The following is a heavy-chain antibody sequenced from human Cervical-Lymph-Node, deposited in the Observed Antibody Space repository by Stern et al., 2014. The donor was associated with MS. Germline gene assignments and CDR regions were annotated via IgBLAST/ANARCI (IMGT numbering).Heavy chain of an antibody. CDR1: GFGFATYG. CDR3: ARGSDWYPFDY. J-gene: IGHJ4*02. Sequence: DQLVESGGGVVQPGRSLRLSCAASGFGFATYGMHWVRPAPRTGLEWVAVISFDGSNKNYAVSVKGRFTISRDNSKNTLYLQMSSLRAEDTAVYYCARGSDWYPFDYWGQGTLVTVSS. D-gene: IGHD6-19*01. CDR2: ISFDGSNK. V-gene: IGHV3-30*03.